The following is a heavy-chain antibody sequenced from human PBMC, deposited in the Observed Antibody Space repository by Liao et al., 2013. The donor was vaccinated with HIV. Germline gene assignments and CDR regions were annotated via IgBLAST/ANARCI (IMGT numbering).Heavy chain of an antibody. D-gene: IGHD6-19*01. J-gene: IGHJ4*02. CDR3: ARVSVAGFDY. V-gene: IGHV4-39*07. CDR2: ISYSGSS. CDR1: GGSISSGNYY. Sequence: QLQLQESGPGLLKPSETLSLTCTVSGGSISSGNYYWGWIRQPPGKGLEWIGTISYSGSSYYNPSLKTRVTISVDTSKNQFSLKLSSVTAADTAVYYCARVSVAGFDYWGQGTLVTVSS.